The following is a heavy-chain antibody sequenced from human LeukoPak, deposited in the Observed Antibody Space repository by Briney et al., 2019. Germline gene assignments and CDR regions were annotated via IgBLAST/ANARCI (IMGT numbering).Heavy chain of an antibody. CDR3: ARDIWSDARYFMDV. D-gene: IGHD1-1*01. Sequence: PGRSLRLSCAASGFIFSDHGMHWARQAPGKGLEWVALIWSGSTTGLHSASVEGRFTISRDRNTLYLQMNSLKAEDSAVYFCARDIWSDARYFMDVWGIGTTVTVSS. J-gene: IGHJ6*03. V-gene: IGHV3-33*01. CDR2: IWSGSTTG. CDR1: GFIFSDHG.